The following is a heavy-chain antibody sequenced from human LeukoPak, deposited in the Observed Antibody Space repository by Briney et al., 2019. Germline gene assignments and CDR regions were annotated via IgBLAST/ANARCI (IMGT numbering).Heavy chain of an antibody. Sequence: ASVKVSCKASGYTFTSYDINWVRQATGQGLEWMGWMNPNSGNTSYAQKFQGRVTMTRNTSISTAYMELSSLRSEDTAVHYCAGDLWEGGEFGYWGQGTLVTVSS. V-gene: IGHV1-8*01. D-gene: IGHD1-26*01. CDR3: AGDLWEGGEFGY. CDR1: GYTFTSYD. CDR2: MNPNSGNT. J-gene: IGHJ4*02.